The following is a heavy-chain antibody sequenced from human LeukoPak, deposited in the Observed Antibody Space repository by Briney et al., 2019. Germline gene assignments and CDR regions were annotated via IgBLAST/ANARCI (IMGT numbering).Heavy chain of an antibody. V-gene: IGHV1-69*06. Sequence: SVKVSCKASGCTFSSYSISWVRQAPGQGLEWMGGIIPIFGTANYAQKFQGRVTITADKSTSTAYMELSSLRSEDTAVYYCARESTLRDWFDRWGQGTLVTVSS. J-gene: IGHJ5*02. CDR1: GCTFSSYS. D-gene: IGHD2-2*01. CDR3: ARESTLRDWFDR. CDR2: IIPIFGTA.